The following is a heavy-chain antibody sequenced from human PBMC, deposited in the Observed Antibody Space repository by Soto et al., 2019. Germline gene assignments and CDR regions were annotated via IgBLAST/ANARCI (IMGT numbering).Heavy chain of an antibody. CDR1: GNTFNTFA. CDR3: AGPAKPYFDK. J-gene: IGHJ4*02. Sequence: QVQLVQSGAELKKPGSSVKVSCTASGNTFNTFAISWVRQAPGQGLEWMGGIIPVLGPAFYSQKFQGRVTITADKSTTTAYWELSSLSSEDTAVYYCAGPAKPYFDKGGQGTLVTVPS. V-gene: IGHV1-69*06. CDR2: IIPVLGPA.